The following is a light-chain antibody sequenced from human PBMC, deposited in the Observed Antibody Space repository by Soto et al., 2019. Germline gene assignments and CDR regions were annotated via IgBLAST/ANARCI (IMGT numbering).Light chain of an antibody. CDR2: GNS. CDR3: QSYDSSLSGSV. V-gene: IGLV2-14*01. Sequence: QSALTQPASVSGSPGQSITISCTGTSSDVGGYNYVSWSQQHPGKAPKLIIYGNSNRPSGVPDRFSGSKSGTSASLAITGLQAEDEADYYCQSYDSSLSGSVFGGGTKVTVL. J-gene: IGLJ2*01. CDR1: SSDVGGYNY.